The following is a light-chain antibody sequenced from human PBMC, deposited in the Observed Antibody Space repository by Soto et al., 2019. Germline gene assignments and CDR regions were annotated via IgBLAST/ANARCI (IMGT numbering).Light chain of an antibody. CDR1: SSDVGGYIY. CDR2: DVT. CDR3: SSYTTSSSYV. V-gene: IGLV2-14*01. J-gene: IGLJ1*01. Sequence: QSVLAQPASVSGSPGQSIPISCTGTSSDVGGYIYVSWYQQHPGKAPKLMIYDVTSRPSGVSYRFSGSKSGNTASLTISGLQAEDEADYYCSSYTTSSSYVFGTGTKVTVL.